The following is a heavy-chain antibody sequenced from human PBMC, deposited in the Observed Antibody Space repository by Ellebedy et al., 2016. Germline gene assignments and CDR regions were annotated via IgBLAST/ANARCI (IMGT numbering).Heavy chain of an antibody. D-gene: IGHD5-24*01. CDR3: ARDTDGWSRDS. Sequence: GGSLRLSCAGSGFTFSSYGMHWVRQAPGKGLEWVAVIGYDGSNKDYADSVKGRFTVSRDNAKNSLYLQMNSLRAEDTAVYYCARDTDGWSRDSWGQGTLVTVSS. CDR2: IGYDGSNK. CDR1: GFTFSSYG. V-gene: IGHV3-33*01. J-gene: IGHJ4*02.